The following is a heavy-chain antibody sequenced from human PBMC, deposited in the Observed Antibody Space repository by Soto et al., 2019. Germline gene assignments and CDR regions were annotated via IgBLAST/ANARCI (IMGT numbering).Heavy chain of an antibody. CDR1: GGTFSRYS. D-gene: IGHD2-2*01. CDR2: IIPIFGIA. CDR3: AREDRDRETVLVPAAIDGMDV. Sequence: QVQLVQSGAEVKKPGSSVKVSCKASGGTFSRYSITWVRQAPGHGLEWIGRIIPIFGIASYAQKFQGRVTITADESTSTAYMELSSLRSDDKAVYYCAREDRDRETVLVPAAIDGMDVWGQGTTVTVSS. V-gene: IGHV1-69*08. J-gene: IGHJ6*02.